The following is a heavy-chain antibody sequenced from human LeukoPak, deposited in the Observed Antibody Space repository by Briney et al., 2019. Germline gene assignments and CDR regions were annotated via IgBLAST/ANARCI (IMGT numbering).Heavy chain of an antibody. CDR1: GGSFNDYY. D-gene: IGHD3-22*01. CDR3: ARKSSGYYFDY. CDR2: IYYSGST. V-gene: IGHV4-59*01. J-gene: IGHJ4*02. Sequence: SETLSLTCTVSGGSFNDYYWTWIRQPAGKGLEWIGRIYYSGSTNYSPSLKSRVTISVDTSKNQFSLKLSSVTAADTALYYCARKSSGYYFDYWGQGTLVTVSS.